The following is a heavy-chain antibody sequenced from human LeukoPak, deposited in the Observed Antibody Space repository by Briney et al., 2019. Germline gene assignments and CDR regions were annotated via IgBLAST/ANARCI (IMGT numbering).Heavy chain of an antibody. J-gene: IGHJ5*02. CDR2: ISSGDGIT. V-gene: IGHV3-23*01. Sequence: PGGSLRLSCAASGFSFSDYAVTWVRQAPGKGLGWVSTISSGDGITYYADSVKGRSTISRDDSKNTLYLQMNSLRAKDTAIYYCAKRPGKAAAGPFDPWGQGTLVTVSS. D-gene: IGHD6-13*01. CDR3: AKRPGKAAAGPFDP. CDR1: GFSFSDYA.